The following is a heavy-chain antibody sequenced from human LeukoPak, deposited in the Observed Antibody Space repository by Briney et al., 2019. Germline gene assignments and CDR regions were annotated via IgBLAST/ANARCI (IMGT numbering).Heavy chain of an antibody. Sequence: GGSLRLSCAASGFTFSSYWMSWVRQAPGKGLEWVANIKQDGSEKYYVDSVKGRFTISRDNAKNSLYLQMNSLRAEDTAVYYCARGGRRPVGATRRGYFDYWGQGTLVTVSS. CDR2: IKQDGSEK. CDR1: GFTFSSYW. CDR3: ARGGRRPVGATRRGYFDY. V-gene: IGHV3-7*01. J-gene: IGHJ4*02. D-gene: IGHD1-26*01.